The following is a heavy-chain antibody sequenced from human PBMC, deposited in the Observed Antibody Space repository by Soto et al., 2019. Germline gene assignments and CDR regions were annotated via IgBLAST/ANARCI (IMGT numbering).Heavy chain of an antibody. CDR3: ARSPPLGDHDAFDI. Sequence: GASVKVSCKASGYTFTSYAMHWVRQAPGQRLEWMGWINAGNGNTKYSQKFQGRVTITRDTSASTAYMELSSLRSEDTAVYYCARSPPLGDHDAFDIWGQGTMVTVSS. CDR1: GYTFTSYA. V-gene: IGHV1-3*01. CDR2: INAGNGNT. J-gene: IGHJ3*02. D-gene: IGHD2-21*01.